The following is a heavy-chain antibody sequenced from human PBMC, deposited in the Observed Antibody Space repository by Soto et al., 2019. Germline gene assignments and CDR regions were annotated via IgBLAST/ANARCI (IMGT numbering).Heavy chain of an antibody. CDR3: ARGRGVTYYFDY. D-gene: IGHD2-21*02. Sequence: SETLSRTCAVSGGSISSGGYSWIWIRQPPGKGLEWIGYIYHSGSTYYNPSLKSRVTISVDRSKNQFSLKLSSVTAADTAVYYCARGRGVTYYFDYWGQGTLVTVSS. J-gene: IGHJ4*02. CDR2: IYHSGST. CDR1: GGSISSGGYS. V-gene: IGHV4-30-2*01.